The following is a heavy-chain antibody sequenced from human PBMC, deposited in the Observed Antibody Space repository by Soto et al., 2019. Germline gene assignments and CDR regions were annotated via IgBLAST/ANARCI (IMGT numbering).Heavy chain of an antibody. CDR1: GGTFSSYA. J-gene: IGHJ6*02. D-gene: IGHD6-13*01. V-gene: IGHV1-69*13. Sequence: SVKVSCKACGGTFSSYAISWVRQAPGKGVEWMGGIIPIFGTANYAQNFQGRATITADESTSTAYMELSSLRSEDTAVYYCAVRIADSSSWSNYYYYGMDVWGQGTTVTVSS. CDR2: IIPIFGTA. CDR3: AVRIADSSSWSNYYYYGMDV.